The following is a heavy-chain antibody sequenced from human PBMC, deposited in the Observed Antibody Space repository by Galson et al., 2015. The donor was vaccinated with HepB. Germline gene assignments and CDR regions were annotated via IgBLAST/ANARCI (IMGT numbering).Heavy chain of an antibody. D-gene: IGHD3-22*01. CDR1: EFTFSRYG. V-gene: IGHV3-30-3*01. J-gene: IGHJ4*02. CDR3: ARDFFDSSGPDY. CDR2: ISYDGSKT. Sequence: SLRLSCAASEFTFSRYGMHWVRQAPGKGLEWVAVISYDGSKTYYGDSVKGRFTISRDNSKNTLFLQMNSLRAEDTAVYYCARDFFDSSGPDYWGQGTLVTVSS.